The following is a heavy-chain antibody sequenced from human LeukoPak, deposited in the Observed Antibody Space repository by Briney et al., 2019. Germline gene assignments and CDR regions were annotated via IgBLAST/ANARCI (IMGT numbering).Heavy chain of an antibody. CDR3: ARVWSMIREYVEY. V-gene: IGHV3-21*01. CDR2: ISSSSDYI. Sequence: GGSLRLSCAASGFIFSGYTMNSVRQTPGKGLEWVSSISSSSDYIYYADSVKGRFTISRDNSKDSLYLQMSSLRAEDTAVYYCARVWSMIREYVEYWGQGTLVTVSS. D-gene: IGHD3-10*01. J-gene: IGHJ4*02. CDR1: GFIFSGYT.